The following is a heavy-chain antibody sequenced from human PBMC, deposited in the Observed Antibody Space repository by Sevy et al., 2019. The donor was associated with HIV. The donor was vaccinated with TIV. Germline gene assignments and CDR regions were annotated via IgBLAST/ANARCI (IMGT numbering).Heavy chain of an antibody. V-gene: IGHV3-23*01. CDR2: ISGSGGST. D-gene: IGHD1-20*01. J-gene: IGHJ6*03. Sequence: GGSLRLSCAASGFTFSSYAMSWVRQAPGKGLEWVSAISGSGGSTYYAASVKGRCTISRDNSKNTLYLHKNSLRPEDTAVYYCAKDGYKPSVGDENYYYYNMDVWGKGTTVTVSS. CDR1: GFTFSSYA. CDR3: AKDGYKPSVGDENYYYYNMDV.